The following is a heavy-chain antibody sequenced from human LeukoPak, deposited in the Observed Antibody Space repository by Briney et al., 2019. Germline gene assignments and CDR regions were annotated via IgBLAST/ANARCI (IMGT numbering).Heavy chain of an antibody. CDR1: GFTFGDYA. Sequence: KTGGSLRLSCTASGFTFGDYAMSWFRQAPGKGLEWVGFIRSKAYGGTTEYAASVKGRFTISGDDSKSIAHLQMNSLKTEDTAVYYCTLALYTTYYYDSSGYYPPPDYWGQGTLVTVSS. CDR2: IRSKAYGGTT. J-gene: IGHJ4*02. CDR3: TLALYTTYYYDSSGYYPPPDY. V-gene: IGHV3-49*05. D-gene: IGHD3-22*01.